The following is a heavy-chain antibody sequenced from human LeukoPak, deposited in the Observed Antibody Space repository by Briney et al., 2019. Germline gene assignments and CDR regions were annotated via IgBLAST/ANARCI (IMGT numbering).Heavy chain of an antibody. CDR2: IYYSGST. CDR1: GGSISSYY. V-gene: IGHV4-59*01. D-gene: IGHD5-12*01. Sequence: KPSETLSLTCTVSGGSISSYYWSWIRQPPGKGLEWIGYIYYSGSTNYNPSLKSRVTLSVDTSKNQFSLKLSSVTAADTAVYYCARVKTSGEIDYWGQGTLVTVSS. J-gene: IGHJ4*02. CDR3: ARVKTSGEIDY.